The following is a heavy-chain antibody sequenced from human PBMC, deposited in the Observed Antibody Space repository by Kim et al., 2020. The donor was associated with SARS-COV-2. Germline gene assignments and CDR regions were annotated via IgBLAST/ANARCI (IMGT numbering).Heavy chain of an antibody. Sequence: SSTTYADSVKGRFIISRDNAKNTLYLEMNSLRAEDTAVYYCVRITVAGGTWGQGTLVTVSS. V-gene: IGHV3-74*01. CDR3: VRITVAGGT. D-gene: IGHD6-19*01. CDR2: SST. J-gene: IGHJ5*02.